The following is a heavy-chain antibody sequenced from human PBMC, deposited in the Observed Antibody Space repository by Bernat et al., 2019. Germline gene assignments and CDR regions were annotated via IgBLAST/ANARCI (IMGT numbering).Heavy chain of an antibody. J-gene: IGHJ6*02. V-gene: IGHV3-23*01. CDR2: ISGSGGST. Sequence: EVQLLESGGGLVQPGGSLRLSCAASGFTFSSYAMSWVRQAPGKGLEWVSAISGSGGSTYYADCVRGRFTVSRDNSKNTLYLQMNGLRAEDTDVYYCEKGRGSYYYGSGRFKYYYYYYGMDVWGQGTTVTVSS. CDR3: EKGRGSYYYGSGRFKYYYYYYGMDV. D-gene: IGHD3-10*01. CDR1: GFTFSSYA.